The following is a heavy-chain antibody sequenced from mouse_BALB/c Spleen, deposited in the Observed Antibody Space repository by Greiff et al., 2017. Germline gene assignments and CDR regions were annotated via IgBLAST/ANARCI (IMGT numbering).Heavy chain of an antibody. V-gene: IGHV14-3*02. CDR2: IDPANGNT. Sequence: EVQLQQSGAELVKPGASVKLSCTASGFNIKDTYMHWVKQRPEQALEWIGRIDPANGNTKYDPKFQGKATITADTSSNTAYLQLSSLTSEDTAVYYCASLYGSRYFDVWGAGTTVTVSS. J-gene: IGHJ1*01. D-gene: IGHD1-1*01. CDR3: ASLYGSRYFDV. CDR1: GFNIKDTY.